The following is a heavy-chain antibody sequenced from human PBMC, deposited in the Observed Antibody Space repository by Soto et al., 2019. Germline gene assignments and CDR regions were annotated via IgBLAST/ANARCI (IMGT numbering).Heavy chain of an antibody. CDR3: ATLYCSSTSCYEGNFDY. V-gene: IGHV4-39*01. CDR2: IYYSGST. J-gene: IGHJ4*02. CDR1: GGSISNSSYY. D-gene: IGHD2-2*01. Sequence: QLQLQESGPGLVKPSETLSLTCTVSGGSISNSSYYWGWIRQPPGKGLEWIGSIYYSGSTYYNPSLKSRVTISVDTSKNQFSLKLSSVTAADTAVYYCATLYCSSTSCYEGNFDYWGQGTLVAVSS.